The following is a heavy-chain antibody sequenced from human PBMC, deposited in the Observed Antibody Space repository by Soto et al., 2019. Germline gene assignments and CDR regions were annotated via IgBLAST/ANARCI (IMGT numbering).Heavy chain of an antibody. CDR3: ARHERGQRGIVVVPGPAHGGMDV. Sequence: GESLKISCKGSGYSFTSYWIGWVRQMPGKGLEWMGIIYPGDSDTRYSPSFQGQVTISADKSISTAYLQWSRLKASDTAMYYCARHERGQRGIVVVPGPAHGGMDVWGQGTTVTVSS. D-gene: IGHD2-2*01. J-gene: IGHJ6*02. CDR1: GYSFTSYW. CDR2: IYPGDSDT. V-gene: IGHV5-51*01.